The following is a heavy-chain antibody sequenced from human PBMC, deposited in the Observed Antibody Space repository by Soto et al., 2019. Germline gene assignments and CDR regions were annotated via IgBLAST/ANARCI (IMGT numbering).Heavy chain of an antibody. CDR1: GYTFTSYA. Sequence: ASVKVSCKASGYTFTSYAMHWVRQAPGQRLEWMGWINAGNGNTKYSQKFQGRVTITRDTSASTAYMELSSLRSEDTAVYYCASLFRYFDAFDIWGQGTMVTVSS. J-gene: IGHJ3*02. CDR2: INAGNGNT. D-gene: IGHD1-26*01. CDR3: ASLFRYFDAFDI. V-gene: IGHV1-3*01.